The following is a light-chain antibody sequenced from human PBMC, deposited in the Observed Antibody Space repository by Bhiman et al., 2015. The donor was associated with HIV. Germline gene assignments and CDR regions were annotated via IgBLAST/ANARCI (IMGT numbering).Light chain of an antibody. CDR3: ISFTSTITWL. Sequence: QSALTQPASVSGSPGQSITISCTGTSSDVGSYNLVSWYQQHPGKAPKLIIYDVSKRPSGVSNRFSGSKSDNTAYLTMSGLQAEDEADYYCISFTSTITWLFGGGTKLTVL. CDR2: DVS. V-gene: IGLV2-14*02. CDR1: SSDVGSYNL. J-gene: IGLJ3*02.